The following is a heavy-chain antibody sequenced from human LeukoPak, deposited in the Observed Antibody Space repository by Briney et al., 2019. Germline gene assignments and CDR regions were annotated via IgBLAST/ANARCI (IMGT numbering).Heavy chain of an antibody. D-gene: IGHD5-24*01. J-gene: IGHJ4*02. Sequence: QPGGSLRLSCAASGFTFSSYWMSWVRQAPGKGLEWVANIKQDGSEKYYVDSVKGRFTISRDNAKNSLYLQMNSLRAEDTAVYYCARWRDCYNYYFDYWGQGTLVTVSS. CDR3: ARWRDCYNYYFDY. CDR1: GFTFSSYW. V-gene: IGHV3-7*01. CDR2: IKQDGSEK.